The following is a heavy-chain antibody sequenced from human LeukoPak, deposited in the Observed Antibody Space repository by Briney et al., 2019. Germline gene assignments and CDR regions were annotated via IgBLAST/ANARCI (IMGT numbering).Heavy chain of an antibody. CDR1: GGSFSGYY. CDR2: INHSGST. CDR3: AGGRRPNYDSSGPYYFDY. Sequence: SETLSLTCAVYGGSFSGYYWSWIRQPPGKGLEWIGEINHSGSTNYNPSLKSRVTISVDTSKNQFSLKLSSVTAADTAVYYCAGGRRPNYDSSGPYYFDYWGQGTLVTVSS. V-gene: IGHV4-34*01. J-gene: IGHJ4*02. D-gene: IGHD3-22*01.